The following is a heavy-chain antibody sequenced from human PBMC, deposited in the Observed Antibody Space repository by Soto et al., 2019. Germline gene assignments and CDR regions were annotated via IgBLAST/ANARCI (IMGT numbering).Heavy chain of an antibody. Sequence: QVQLVQSGAEVKKPGASVKVSCKASGYTFTNYAIHWVRQGPGQRLEWMGWINAGNAKTKYSQKFQGRVTISRDTSASTAYMELTTLISEDTAVYYCARDGAVAGNANFDYWGQGTLVTVSS. J-gene: IGHJ4*02. CDR3: ARDGAVAGNANFDY. CDR2: INAGNAKT. V-gene: IGHV1-3*01. D-gene: IGHD6-19*01. CDR1: GYTFTNYA.